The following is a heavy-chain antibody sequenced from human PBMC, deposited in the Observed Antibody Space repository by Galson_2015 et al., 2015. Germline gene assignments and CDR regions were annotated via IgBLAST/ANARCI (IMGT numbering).Heavy chain of an antibody. Sequence: SVKVSCKASGGTFSSYTISWVRQAPGQGLEWMGRIIPILGIANYAQKFQGRVTITADKSTSTAYMELSNLRSEDTAVYYCARGGDTYYYGSGSYYGNRYYYYYGMDVWGQGTTVTVSS. CDR1: GGTFSSYT. CDR2: IIPILGIA. J-gene: IGHJ6*02. V-gene: IGHV1-69*02. CDR3: ARGGDTYYYGSGSYYGNRYYYYYGMDV. D-gene: IGHD3-10*01.